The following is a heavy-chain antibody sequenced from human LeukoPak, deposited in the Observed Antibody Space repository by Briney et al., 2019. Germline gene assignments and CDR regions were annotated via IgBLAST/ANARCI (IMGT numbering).Heavy chain of an antibody. CDR3: ARVGYSSGWRRFDY. Sequence: GGSLRLSCAASGFTVSSNYMSWVRAAPGEGLEWGSVIYSGGSTYYADSVKGRFNISRDNSKNTLYLQMNSLRAEDTAVYYRARVGYSSGWRRFDYWGQGTLVTVSS. CDR1: GFTVSSNY. J-gene: IGHJ4*02. CDR2: IYSGGST. D-gene: IGHD6-19*01. V-gene: IGHV3-53*01.